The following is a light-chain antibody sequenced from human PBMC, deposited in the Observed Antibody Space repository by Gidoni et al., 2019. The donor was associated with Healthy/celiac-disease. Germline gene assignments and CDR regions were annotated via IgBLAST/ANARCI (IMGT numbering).Light chain of an antibody. CDR2: GAS. CDR1: QCVSST. CDR3: QQYNNWLRT. Sequence: EIVMTQSTATLSVSPGETDTLSCRASQCVSSTLAWYHQKPGQAPRLLIYGASTRATGIPARFGGSGSGTEFTLTISSLQSEDFAVYYCQQYNNWLRTFGQGTKVEIK. V-gene: IGKV3-15*01. J-gene: IGKJ1*01.